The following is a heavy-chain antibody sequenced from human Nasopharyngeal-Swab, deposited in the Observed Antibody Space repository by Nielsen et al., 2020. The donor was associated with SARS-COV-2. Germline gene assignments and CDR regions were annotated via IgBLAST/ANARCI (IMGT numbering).Heavy chain of an antibody. V-gene: IGHV3-53*01. Sequence: GESLKISCAASGFIVSSNYMSWVRQAPGKGLEWVSIIYSGGSTYYADSVKGRFTISRDNSKNTLHLQMNSLRAEDTAVYYCARGLESSGFSLFPEYYFDYWGQGTLVTVSS. CDR3: ARGLESSGFSLFPEYYFDY. CDR1: GFIVSSNY. D-gene: IGHD6-19*01. J-gene: IGHJ4*02. CDR2: IYSGGST.